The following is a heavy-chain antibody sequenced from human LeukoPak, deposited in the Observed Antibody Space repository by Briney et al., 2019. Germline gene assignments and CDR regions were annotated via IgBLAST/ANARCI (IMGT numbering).Heavy chain of an antibody. V-gene: IGHV4-4*02. Sequence: SETLSLTCAVSGGSISSTNWWSWVRQPPGKGLEWIGEIYHSGNTNYNPSLKSRVTISVDESKNQFSLKLSFVTAADTAVYYCAKTGWAAMGVWGQGTLVTVSS. CDR3: AKTGWAAMGV. J-gene: IGHJ4*02. CDR2: IYHSGNT. CDR1: GGSISSTNW. D-gene: IGHD3-16*01.